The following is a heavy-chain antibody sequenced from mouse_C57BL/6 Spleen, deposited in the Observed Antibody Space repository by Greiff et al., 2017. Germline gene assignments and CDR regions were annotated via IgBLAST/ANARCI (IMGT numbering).Heavy chain of an antibody. CDR2: IDPSDSYT. Sequence: QVQLQQPGAELVLPGASVKLSCKASGYTFTSYWMHWVKQTPGQGLEWIGEIDPSDSYTNYNHTFKGQSTLSGDKASSTAYMQLSSLTSEDSAIYYCARQYKGLDYWGQGTTLTVSS. J-gene: IGHJ2*01. CDR3: ARQYKGLDY. D-gene: IGHD1-3*01. CDR1: GYTFTSYW. V-gene: IGHV1-69*01.